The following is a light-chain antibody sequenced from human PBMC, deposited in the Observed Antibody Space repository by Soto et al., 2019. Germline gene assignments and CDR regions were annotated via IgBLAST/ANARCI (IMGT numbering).Light chain of an antibody. CDR1: SNDVGGYNF. V-gene: IGLV2-14*03. J-gene: IGLJ1*01. CDR3: TSYTSSFTFV. Sequence: QSALTQPASVSGSPGQSITISCTGTSNDVGGYNFVFWYQQHPTKAPKLIIYDVINRPSGVSNRFSGSKSGNMASLTISGLQDEDEADYYCTSYTSSFTFVFGTGTKLTVL. CDR2: DVI.